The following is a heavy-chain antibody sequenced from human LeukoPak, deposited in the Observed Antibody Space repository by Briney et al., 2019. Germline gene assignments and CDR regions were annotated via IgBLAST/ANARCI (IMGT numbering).Heavy chain of an antibody. V-gene: IGHV3-23*01. CDR1: GLTFNNYA. CDR2: ISGRGASK. CDR3: AKGVVVAPDVAPFDY. D-gene: IGHD2-2*01. J-gene: IGHJ4*02. Sequence: GGSLRLSCAVSGLTFNNYAMSWVRQAPGKGLEWVSGISGRGASKYYADSVKGRFTISRDNSKNTLYLQMNSLRAEDTAVYYCAKGVVVAPDVAPFDYWGQGTLVTVSS.